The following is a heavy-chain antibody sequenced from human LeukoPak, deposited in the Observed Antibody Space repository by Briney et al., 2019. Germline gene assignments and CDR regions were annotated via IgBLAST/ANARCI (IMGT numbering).Heavy chain of an antibody. Sequence: ASVKVSCKASGYTFTSYGISWVRQAPGQGLEWMGWISAYNGNTNYAQKLQGRVTMTTDTSTSTAYMELRSLRSDDTAVYYCARVEDCSSTSCPKGRWFDPWGQGTLVTVSS. J-gene: IGHJ5*02. V-gene: IGHV1-18*01. CDR1: GYTFTSYG. D-gene: IGHD2-2*01. CDR2: ISAYNGNT. CDR3: ARVEDCSSTSCPKGRWFDP.